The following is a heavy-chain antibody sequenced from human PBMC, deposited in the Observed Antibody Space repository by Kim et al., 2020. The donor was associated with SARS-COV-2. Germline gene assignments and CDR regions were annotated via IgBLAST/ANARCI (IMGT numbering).Heavy chain of an antibody. D-gene: IGHD6-6*01. CDR3: AHSYSSSSEAPFDY. J-gene: IGHJ4*02. Sequence: NPSLKSRVTISVDKSKNQFSLKLSSVTAADTAVYYCAHSYSSSSEAPFDYWGQGTLVTVSS. V-gene: IGHV4-4*02.